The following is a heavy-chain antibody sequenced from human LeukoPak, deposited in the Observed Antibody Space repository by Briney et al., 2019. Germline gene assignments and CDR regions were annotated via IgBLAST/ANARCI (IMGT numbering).Heavy chain of an antibody. V-gene: IGHV4-39*01. J-gene: IGHJ4*02. CDR2: IYYSGST. Sequence: PETLSLTCTVSGGSISSSSYYWGWIRQPPGKGLEWIGSIYYSGSTYYNPSLKSRVTISVDTSKNQFSLKLSSVTAADTAVYYCARHPNLRLRPDYWGQGTLVTVSS. CDR3: ARHPNLRLRPDY. CDR1: GGSISSSSYY. D-gene: IGHD5-12*01.